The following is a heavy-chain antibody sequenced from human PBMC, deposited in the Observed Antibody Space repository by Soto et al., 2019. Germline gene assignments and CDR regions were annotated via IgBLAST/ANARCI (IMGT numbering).Heavy chain of an antibody. V-gene: IGHV4-34*01. Sequence: SETLSLTCAVYGGSFSGYYWSWIRQPPGKVLEWIGEINHSGSTNYNPSLKSRVTISVDTSKNQFSLKLSSVTAADTAVYYCARLWIATAGPSYYGMDVWGQGXTVTVSS. D-gene: IGHD6-13*01. CDR2: INHSGST. CDR3: ARLWIATAGPSYYGMDV. J-gene: IGHJ6*02. CDR1: GGSFSGYY.